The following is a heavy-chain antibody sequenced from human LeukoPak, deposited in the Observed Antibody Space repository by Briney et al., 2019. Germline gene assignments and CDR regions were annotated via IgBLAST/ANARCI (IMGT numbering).Heavy chain of an antibody. V-gene: IGHV1-18*01. Sequence: GASVKVSCKASGYTFTSYGISWVRQAPGQGLEWMGWISAYNGNTNYAQKLQGRVTMTRNTSISTAYMELSSLRSEDTAVYYCAREATPMAVWGQGTLVTVSS. CDR1: GYTFTSYG. J-gene: IGHJ4*02. CDR2: ISAYNGNT. CDR3: AREATPMAV. D-gene: IGHD5-24*01.